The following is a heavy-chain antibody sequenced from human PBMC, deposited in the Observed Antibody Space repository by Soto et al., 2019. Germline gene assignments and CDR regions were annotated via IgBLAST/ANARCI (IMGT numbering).Heavy chain of an antibody. J-gene: IGHJ4*02. Sequence: GRSLRLSCSASGFTFSAYTMNWVRQAPGKGLEWVSYINGSSSTIYYADSVKGRFTISRDNAENSLYLQMNSLRDEDTAVYYCARGDRFRCSGGRCFSHGLFDYWGQGTLVTVSS. V-gene: IGHV3-48*02. CDR3: ARGDRFRCSGGRCFSHGLFDY. CDR2: INGSSSTI. D-gene: IGHD2-15*01. CDR1: GFTFSAYT.